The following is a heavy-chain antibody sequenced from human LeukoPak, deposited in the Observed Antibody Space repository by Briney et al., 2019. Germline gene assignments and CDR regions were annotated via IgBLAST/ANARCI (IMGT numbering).Heavy chain of an antibody. D-gene: IGHD3-10*01. CDR3: AKMWGTIIRGLIPYYYGMDV. V-gene: IGHV3-30*18. CDR1: DFSFSTYG. J-gene: IGHJ6*02. CDR2: ISNDGTKT. Sequence: GGSLRLSCAASDFSFSTYGMHWVRQGPGKGLEWVALISNDGTKTYHADSVKGRFTISRDKSKNTVYLQMDSLRPEDTAVYYCAKMWGTIIRGLIPYYYGMDVWGQGTTVTVSS.